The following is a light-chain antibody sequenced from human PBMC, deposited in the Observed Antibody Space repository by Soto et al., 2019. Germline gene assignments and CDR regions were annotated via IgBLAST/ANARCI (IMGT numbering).Light chain of an antibody. CDR2: LGS. Sequence: DIVMTQSPLSLPVTRGEPASFSCMCSQSLLHSNGYNYLDWYLQKPGQSPQLLIYLGSNRASGVPDRFSGSGSGTDFTLRISRVEAEDVGVYYCMQALQTPPTFGQGTKVDIK. CDR1: QSLLHSNGYNY. CDR3: MQALQTPPT. V-gene: IGKV2-28*01. J-gene: IGKJ1*01.